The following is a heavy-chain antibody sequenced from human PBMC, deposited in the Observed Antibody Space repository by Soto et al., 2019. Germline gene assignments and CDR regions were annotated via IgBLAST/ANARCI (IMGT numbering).Heavy chain of an antibody. D-gene: IGHD1-26*01. CDR1: GYNFTNYG. J-gene: IGHJ1*01. CDR2: ISAYNGNT. V-gene: IGHV1-18*01. Sequence: QVQLVQSGAEVKKPGASVKVSCKASGYNFTNYGINWLRQAPGQRLEWMGWISAYNGNTEYAQNLQGRVTMTTDTSTTTAYMELRSLRSDDTAVFYCTRAAREFSGSCSFHWGQRTLVTVSS. CDR3: TRAAREFSGSCSFH.